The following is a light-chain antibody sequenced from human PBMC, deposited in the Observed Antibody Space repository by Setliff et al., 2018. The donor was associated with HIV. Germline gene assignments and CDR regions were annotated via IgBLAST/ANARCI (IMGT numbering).Light chain of an antibody. CDR2: EVS. CDR3: SSYTSIITFV. J-gene: IGLJ1*01. CDR1: SSDVGNYNR. Sequence: QSALTQPPSVSGSPGQSVTISCTGTSSDVGNYNRVSWHQQPPGAAPKLIIYEVSNRPSGVPDRFSGSKSGNTASLTISGLQAEDEALYFCSSYTSIITFVFGTGTKVTVL. V-gene: IGLV2-18*02.